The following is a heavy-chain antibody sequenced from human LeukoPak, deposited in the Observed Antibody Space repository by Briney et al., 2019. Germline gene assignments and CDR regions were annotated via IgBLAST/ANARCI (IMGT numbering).Heavy chain of an antibody. Sequence: ASVKVSCKASGYIFTSYYMHWVRQAPGQGLEWMGIINPSGGSTSYAQKFQGRVTMTRDTSTSTVYMELSSLRSEDTAVYYCARGGGYDILTGYYPEYLIDYWGQGTLVTVSS. CDR1: GYIFTSYY. D-gene: IGHD3-9*01. J-gene: IGHJ4*02. CDR3: ARGGGYDILTGYYPEYLIDY. CDR2: INPSGGST. V-gene: IGHV1-46*01.